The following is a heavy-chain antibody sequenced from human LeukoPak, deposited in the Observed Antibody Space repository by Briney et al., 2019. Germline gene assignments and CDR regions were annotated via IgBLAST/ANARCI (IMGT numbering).Heavy chain of an antibody. J-gene: IGHJ4*02. D-gene: IGHD3-22*01. CDR2: IDSGCGST. V-gene: IGHV3-23*01. CDR3: ASADGSGYRYY. CDR1: EYTFSNYA. Sequence: RGSLRLSCVASEYTFSNYAMSWVRQAPGKGLEWVSSIDSGCGSTYYADSVKGRFTISRDNSKNTLYLQMNSLRAEDTAIYYCASADGSGYRYYWGQGTLVTVS.